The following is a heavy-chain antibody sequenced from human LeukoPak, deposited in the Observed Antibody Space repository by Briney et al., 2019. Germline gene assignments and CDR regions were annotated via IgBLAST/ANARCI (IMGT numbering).Heavy chain of an antibody. V-gene: IGHV4-30-4*01. CDR3: ARDGELVGHYYYYYYMDV. CDR1: GGSISSGDYY. D-gene: IGHD1-7*01. Sequence: SQTLSLTCTVSGGSISSGDYYWSWIRQPPGKGLEWIGYIYYSGRTYYNPSLKSRVSMSVDTSKNQFSLKLSSVTAADTAVYYCARDGELVGHYYYYYYMDVWGKGTTVTVSS. CDR2: IYYSGRT. J-gene: IGHJ6*03.